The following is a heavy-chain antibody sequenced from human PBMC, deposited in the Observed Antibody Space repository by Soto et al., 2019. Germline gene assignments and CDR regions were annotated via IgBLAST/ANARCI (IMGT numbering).Heavy chain of an antibody. D-gene: IGHD6-13*01. CDR3: ARVEYSSSWPFDY. J-gene: IGHJ4*02. CDR2: IYSGGST. V-gene: IGHV3-53*01. CDR1: GFTVSSNY. Sequence: PGGSLRLSCAASGFTVSSNYMSWVRHAPGKGLEWVSVIYSGGSTYYADSVKGRFTISRDNSKNTLYLQMNSLRAEDTAVYYCARVEYSSSWPFDYWGQGTLVTVSS.